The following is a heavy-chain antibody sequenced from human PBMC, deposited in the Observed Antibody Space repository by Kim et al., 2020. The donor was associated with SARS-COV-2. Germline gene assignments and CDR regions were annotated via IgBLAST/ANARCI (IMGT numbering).Heavy chain of an antibody. Sequence: GDTGVAQKFQGRVTMTRDISISTAYMELRSLRSEDTAVYYCARTYGDLDYWGQGTLVTVSS. V-gene: IGHV1-8*01. CDR3: ARTYGDLDY. J-gene: IGHJ4*02. D-gene: IGHD4-17*01. CDR2: GDT.